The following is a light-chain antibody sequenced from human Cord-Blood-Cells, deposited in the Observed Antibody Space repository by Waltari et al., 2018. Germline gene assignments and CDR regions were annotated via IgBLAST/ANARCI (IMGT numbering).Light chain of an antibody. CDR1: SSHIGAGYD. Sequence: QSVLTQPPSVSGAPGQRVTISGTGSSSHIGAGYDVPWYQQLPGTAPKPLIYGNSNRPSGVPDRFSGSKSGTSASLAITGLQAEDEADYYCQSYDSSLSGWVFGGGTKLTVL. CDR3: QSYDSSLSGWV. J-gene: IGLJ3*02. CDR2: GNS. V-gene: IGLV1-40*01.